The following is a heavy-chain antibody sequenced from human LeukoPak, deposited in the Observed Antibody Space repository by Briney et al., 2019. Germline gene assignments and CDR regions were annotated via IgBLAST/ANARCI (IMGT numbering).Heavy chain of an antibody. V-gene: IGHV1-18*01. CDR1: GYTFSNYV. D-gene: IGHD3-3*01. J-gene: IGHJ4*02. Sequence: ASVKISCKASGYTFSNYVIGWVRQAPGQGLEWMGWISAYNGNTNYAQKLQGRVTMTTDTSTSTAYMELRSLRSDDTAVYYCARGLRFLEWLSYYWGQGTLVTVSS. CDR2: ISAYNGNT. CDR3: ARGLRFLEWLSYY.